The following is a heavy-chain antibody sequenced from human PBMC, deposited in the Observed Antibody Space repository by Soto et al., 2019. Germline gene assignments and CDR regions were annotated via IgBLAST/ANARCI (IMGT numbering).Heavy chain of an antibody. CDR2: ISGSGGST. J-gene: IGHJ4*02. Sequence: EVQLLESGGGLVQPGGSLRLSCAASGFTFSSYAMSWVRQAPGKGLEWVSAISGSGGSTYYADSVKGRFTISRDNSKNTLYLQMNSLRAEDTAVYYCAKFLSPDSSGWYAPFAYWGQGTLVTVSS. CDR1: GFTFSSYA. D-gene: IGHD6-19*01. CDR3: AKFLSPDSSGWYAPFAY. V-gene: IGHV3-23*01.